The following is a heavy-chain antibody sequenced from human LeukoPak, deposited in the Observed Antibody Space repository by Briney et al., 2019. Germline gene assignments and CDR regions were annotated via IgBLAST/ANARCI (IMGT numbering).Heavy chain of an antibody. CDR3: ARAYCSGGSCYPWYFDY. Sequence: SETLSLTCAVSGGSISSSNWWSWVRQPPGKGLEWIGEIYHSGSTNYNPSLKSRVTISVDKSKNQFSLKLSSVTAADTAVYYCARAYCSGGSCYPWYFDYWGQGTLVTVSS. CDR1: GGSISSSNW. V-gene: IGHV4-4*02. J-gene: IGHJ4*02. CDR2: IYHSGST. D-gene: IGHD2-15*01.